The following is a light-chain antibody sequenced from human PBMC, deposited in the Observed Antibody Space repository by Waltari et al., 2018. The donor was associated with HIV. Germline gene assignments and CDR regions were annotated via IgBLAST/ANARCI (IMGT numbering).Light chain of an antibody. V-gene: IGLV1-51*01. J-gene: IGLJ3*02. Sequence: QSVLTQPPSVSEAPGQKITISCSGSSSNIGSYYVSWYQHLPGAAPNLLIHDNNPRPSGIHDRFSGSTSCTSATLAITGLQTGDEADYYCGTWDSSLSVWVFGGGTKLTVL. CDR3: GTWDSSLSVWV. CDR1: SSNIGSYY. CDR2: DNN.